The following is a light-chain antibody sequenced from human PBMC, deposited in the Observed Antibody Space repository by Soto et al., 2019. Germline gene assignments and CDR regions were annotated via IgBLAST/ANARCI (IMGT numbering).Light chain of an antibody. J-gene: IGLJ1*01. CDR1: SSKIGSST. CDR3: AAWDACLNDYG. CDR2: SND. V-gene: IGLV1-44*01. Sequence: QSVLTQPPSASGTPGQRVTISCYGSSSKIGSSTINWYQLLPGTAPKLLIYSNDKRPSVVPARFSGSKSGTSASLAISGLQSEDEAEYYCAAWDACLNDYGFANGTKVTV.